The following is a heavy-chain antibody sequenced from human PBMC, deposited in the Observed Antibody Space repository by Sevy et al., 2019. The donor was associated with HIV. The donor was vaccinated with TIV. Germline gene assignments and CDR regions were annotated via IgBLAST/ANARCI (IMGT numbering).Heavy chain of an antibody. CDR2: INPNSGST. J-gene: IGHJ3*02. V-gene: IGHV1-2*02. CDR1: GYTFTGHY. D-gene: IGHD2-15*01. Sequence: VSVKVSCKASGYTFTGHYMHWVRQAPGQGLEWMGWINPNSGSTDYAQKFQGRVTLTMDTSISTAYLELSRLTSDDTAVYYCARVFPYFSGGSCYSPYDAFDIWGQGTMVTVSS. CDR3: ARVFPYFSGGSCYSPYDAFDI.